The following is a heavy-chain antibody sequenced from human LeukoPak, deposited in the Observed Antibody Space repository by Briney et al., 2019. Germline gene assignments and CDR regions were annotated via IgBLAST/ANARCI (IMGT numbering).Heavy chain of an antibody. CDR3: AREHYDSSGYYYEGDY. D-gene: IGHD3-22*01. V-gene: IGHV1-69*04. CDR2: IIPILGIA. J-gene: IGHJ4*02. Sequence: ASVKVSCKASGGTFSSYAISWVRQAPGQGLEWMGRIIPILGIANYAQKFQGRVTITADKSTSAAYMELSSLRSEDTAVYYCAREHYDSSGYYYEGDYWGQGTLVTVSS. CDR1: GGTFSSYA.